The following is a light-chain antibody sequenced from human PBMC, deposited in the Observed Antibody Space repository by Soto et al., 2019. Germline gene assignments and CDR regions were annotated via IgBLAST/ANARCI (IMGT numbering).Light chain of an antibody. CDR1: QGIRND. V-gene: IGKV1-17*01. Sequence: DIQMTQSPSSLSASVGDRVTITCRSSQGIRNDLGWYQQKPGKTPKRLIYAASSLQSGVPSRFSGSGSGTECTLTLSSMQPEYFATSNCLQHNSYRTFGRGTNVDIK. J-gene: IGKJ4*02. CDR2: AAS. CDR3: LQHNSYRT.